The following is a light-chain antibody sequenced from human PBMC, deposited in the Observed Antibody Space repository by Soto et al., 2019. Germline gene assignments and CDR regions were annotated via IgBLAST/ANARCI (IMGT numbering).Light chain of an antibody. CDR2: LEGSGSY. Sequence: QPVLTQSSSASASLGSSVKLTCTLSSGHSSYIIAWHQQQPGKAPRYLMKLEGSGSYNKGSGVPDRFSGSSSGADRYLTICNLQFEDEADYYCETWDGNTRVFGGGTKVTVL. CDR3: ETWDGNTRV. CDR1: SGHSSYI. V-gene: IGLV4-60*02. J-gene: IGLJ3*02.